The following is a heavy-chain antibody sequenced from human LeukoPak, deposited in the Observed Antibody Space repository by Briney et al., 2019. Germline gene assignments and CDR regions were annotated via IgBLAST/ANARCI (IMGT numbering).Heavy chain of an antibody. V-gene: IGHV4-39*07. CDR2: IYYSGST. CDR1: GGSISSSSYY. CDR3: ASSSSSLGY. D-gene: IGHD6-6*01. Sequence: SETLSLTCTVSGGSISSSSYYWGWIRQPPGKGLEWIGSIYYSGSTYYNPSLKSRVTISVDTSKNQFSLKLSSVTAADTAVYYCASSSSSLGYWGQGTLVTVSS. J-gene: IGHJ4*02.